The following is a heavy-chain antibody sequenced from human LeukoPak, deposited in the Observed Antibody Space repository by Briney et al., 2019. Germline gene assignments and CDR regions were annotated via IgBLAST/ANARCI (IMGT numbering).Heavy chain of an antibody. J-gene: IGHJ4*02. V-gene: IGHV3-23*01. CDR3: AKLRGYSYGYFDY. Sequence: GGSLRLSCAASGFTFSSYAMSWVRRAPGKGLEWVSAISGSGGSTYYADSVKGRFTISRDNSKNTLYLQMNSLRAEDTAVYYCAKLRGYSYGYFDYWGQGTLVTVSS. CDR1: GFTFSSYA. CDR2: ISGSGGST. D-gene: IGHD5-18*01.